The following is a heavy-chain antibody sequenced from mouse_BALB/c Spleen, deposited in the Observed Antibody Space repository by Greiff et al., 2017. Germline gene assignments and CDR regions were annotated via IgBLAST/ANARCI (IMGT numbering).Heavy chain of an antibody. CDR3: TNIYYDSYYAMDY. Sequence: VQLQQSGTVLARPGASVKMSCKASGYTFTSYWMHWVKQRPGQGLEWIGAIYPGNSDTSYNQKFKGKAKLTAVTSTSTAYMELSSLTNEDSAVYYCTNIYYDSYYAMDYWGQGTSVTVSS. CDR2: IYPGNSDT. V-gene: IGHV1-5*01. J-gene: IGHJ4*01. D-gene: IGHD2-4*01. CDR1: GYTFTSYW.